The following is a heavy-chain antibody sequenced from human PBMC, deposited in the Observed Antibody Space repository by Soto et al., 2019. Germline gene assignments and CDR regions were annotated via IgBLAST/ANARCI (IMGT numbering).Heavy chain of an antibody. J-gene: IGHJ5*02. CDR1: GFTFSSYA. CDR2: ISYDGSNK. V-gene: IGHV3-30-3*01. CDR3: ARGLVRNRWFDP. Sequence: GSLRLSCAASGFTFSSYAMHWVRQAPGKGLEWVAVISYDGSNKYYADSVKGRFTISRDNSKNTLYLQMNSLRAEDTAVYYCARGLVRNRWFDPWGQGTLVTVSS.